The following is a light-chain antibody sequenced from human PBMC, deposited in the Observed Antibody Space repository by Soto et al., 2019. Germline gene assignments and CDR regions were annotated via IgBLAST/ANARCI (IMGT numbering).Light chain of an antibody. CDR1: SSDVGGYNY. V-gene: IGLV2-11*01. Sequence: QSALPQPRSVYGSPGQSVTISCTGTSSDVGGYNYVSWYQQHPGKAPKVMIYDVSERPSGVPGRFSGSKSGNTASLTISGLQAEDEADYYSCSYAGSPRDVLGTGTKVTVL. J-gene: IGLJ1*01. CDR2: DVS. CDR3: CSYAGSPRDV.